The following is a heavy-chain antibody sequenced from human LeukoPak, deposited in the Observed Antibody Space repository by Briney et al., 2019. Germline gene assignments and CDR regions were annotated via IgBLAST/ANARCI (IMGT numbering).Heavy chain of an antibody. Sequence: SVKVSCKASGGTFSSYAISWVRQAPGQGLEWMGGIIPIFGTANYAQKFQGRVTITTDESTSTAYMELSSLRSEETAVYYCARGVGYGSGSYTGVNWGQGTLVTVSS. CDR3: ARGVGYGSGSYTGVN. D-gene: IGHD3-10*01. J-gene: IGHJ4*02. CDR2: IIPIFGTA. V-gene: IGHV1-69*05. CDR1: GGTFSSYA.